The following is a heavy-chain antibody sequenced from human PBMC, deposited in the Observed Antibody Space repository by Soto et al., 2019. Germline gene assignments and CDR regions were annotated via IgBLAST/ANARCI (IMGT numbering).Heavy chain of an antibody. Sequence: TSETLSLTCTVSGGSISSYYWSWIRQPPGKGLDWIGYIYYSGSTNYNPSLKSRVTISVDTSKNQFSLKLSSVTAADTAVYYCARRYSSSFDFWGQGTLVTVSS. CDR2: IYYSGST. V-gene: IGHV4-59*08. CDR3: ARRYSSSFDF. J-gene: IGHJ4*02. D-gene: IGHD6-13*01. CDR1: GGSISSYY.